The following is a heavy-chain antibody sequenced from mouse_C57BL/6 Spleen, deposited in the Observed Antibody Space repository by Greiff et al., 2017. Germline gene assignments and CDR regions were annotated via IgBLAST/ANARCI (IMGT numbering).Heavy chain of an antibody. D-gene: IGHD2-4*01. Sequence: RLSISKDNSKSQVFFKMNSLQADDTAIYYCARNGLGQYDYDGFDYWGQGTTLTVSS. CDR3: ARNGLGQYDYDGFDY. J-gene: IGHJ2*01. V-gene: IGHV2-2*01.